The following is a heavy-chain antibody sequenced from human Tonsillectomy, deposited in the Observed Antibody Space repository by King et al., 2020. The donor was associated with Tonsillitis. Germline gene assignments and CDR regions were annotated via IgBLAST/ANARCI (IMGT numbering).Heavy chain of an antibody. J-gene: IGHJ4*02. Sequence: QLVQSGGGVVQPGRSLRLSCAASGFTFSSYAMHWVRQAPGKGLEWAAVISYDGSNKYYADSVKGRFTISRDNSKNTLYLQMNSLRPEDTAVYYCARDREPLMVLGVIGFDYWGQGTLVTVSS. V-gene: IGHV3-30-3*01. CDR3: ARDREPLMVLGVIGFDY. CDR2: ISYDGSNK. CDR1: GFTFSSYA. D-gene: IGHD3-10*01.